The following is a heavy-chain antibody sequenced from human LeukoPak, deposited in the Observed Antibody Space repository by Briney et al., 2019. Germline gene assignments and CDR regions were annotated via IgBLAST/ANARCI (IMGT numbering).Heavy chain of an antibody. D-gene: IGHD6-19*01. CDR2: INGNGDRN. Sequence: GGSLRLSGAASGLPFSSYAMNGVRQAPGRGLDWVSVINGNGDRNYYADSVKGRFTISRNNAKKTRYLQTITLKAEHTAVYYCWNLAGTRAWYRPFVSWGEGTLVTVSS. CDR1: GLPFSSYA. V-gene: IGHV3-23*01. J-gene: IGHJ4*02. CDR3: WNLAGTRAWYRPFVS.